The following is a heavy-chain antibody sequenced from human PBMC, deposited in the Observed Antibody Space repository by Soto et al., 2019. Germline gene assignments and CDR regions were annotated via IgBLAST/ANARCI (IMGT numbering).Heavy chain of an antibody. CDR3: ARRGSSSWYGY. D-gene: IGHD6-13*01. CDR2: IYYSGST. J-gene: IGHJ4*02. CDR1: GGSISSSSYY. V-gene: IGHV4-39*01. Sequence: QLQLQESGPGLVKPSETLSLTCTVSGGSISSSSYYWGWIRQPPGKGLEWIGRIYYSGSTYYNPSLKSRVTISVDTSKNQCSLKLSSVTAADTAVYYCARRGSSSWYGYWGQGTLVTVSS.